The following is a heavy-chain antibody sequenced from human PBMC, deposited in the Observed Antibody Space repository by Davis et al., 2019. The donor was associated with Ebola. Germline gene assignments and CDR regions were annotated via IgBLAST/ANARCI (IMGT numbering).Heavy chain of an antibody. CDR3: TTTVTRVSGAFDI. CDR2: IRSKANSYAT. D-gene: IGHD4-17*01. CDR1: GFTFSGSA. J-gene: IGHJ3*02. V-gene: IGHV3-73*01. Sequence: GEFLKISCAASGFTFSGSAMHWVRQASGKGLEWVGRIRSKANSYATAYAASVKGRFTISRDDSKNTAYLQMNSLKTEDTAVYYCTTTVTRVSGAFDIWGQGTMVTVSS.